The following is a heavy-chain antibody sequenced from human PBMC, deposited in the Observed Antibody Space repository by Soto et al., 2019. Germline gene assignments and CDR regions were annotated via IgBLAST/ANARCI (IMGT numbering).Heavy chain of an antibody. CDR1: GFTFSSYS. CDR3: ASAHAIGYDSSGYYFDY. Sequence: GGSLRLSCAASGFTFSSYSMNWVRQAPGKGLEWVSSISSSSSYIYYADSVKGRFTISRDNAKNSLYLQMNSLRAEDTAVYYCASAHAIGYDSSGYYFDYWGQGTLVTVSS. V-gene: IGHV3-21*01. CDR2: ISSSSSYI. J-gene: IGHJ4*02. D-gene: IGHD3-22*01.